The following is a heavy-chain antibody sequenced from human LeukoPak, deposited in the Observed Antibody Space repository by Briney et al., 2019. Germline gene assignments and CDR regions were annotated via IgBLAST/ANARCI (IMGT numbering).Heavy chain of an antibody. CDR3: ATSPVTTWWFDP. Sequence: SETLSLTCTVSGDSIISSSYYWGWIRQPPGKGLEWIGSIYYSGSTYYNPSLKSRVSISVDTSKNQCSLKLSSVTAADTAVYYCATSPVTTWWFDPWGQGTLVTVSS. J-gene: IGHJ5*02. CDR1: GDSIISSSYY. CDR2: IYYSGST. D-gene: IGHD4-17*01. V-gene: IGHV4-39*07.